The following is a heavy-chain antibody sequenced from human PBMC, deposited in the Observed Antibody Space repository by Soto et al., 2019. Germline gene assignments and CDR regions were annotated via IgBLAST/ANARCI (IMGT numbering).Heavy chain of an antibody. CDR2: IYYSGST. Sequence: PSETLSLTCTVSGGSVSSGSYYWSWMRQPPGKGLEWIGYIYYSGSTNYNPSLKSRVTISVDTSKNQFSLKLSSVTAADTAVYYCARYGTYYYDSSGYTNWFDPWGQGTLVTVSS. J-gene: IGHJ5*02. V-gene: IGHV4-61*01. D-gene: IGHD3-22*01. CDR3: ARYGTYYYDSSGYTNWFDP. CDR1: GGSVSSGSYY.